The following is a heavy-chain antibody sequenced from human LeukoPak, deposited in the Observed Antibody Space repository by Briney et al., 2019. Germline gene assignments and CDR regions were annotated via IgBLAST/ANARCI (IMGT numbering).Heavy chain of an antibody. Sequence: ASVKVSCKASGYTFTRFGISWVRQAPGQGLEWMGWISGYDGITKYAQKSQGRVTMTTDTSTSTAFMELRSLSADDTAVYYCSRDQVVGATAGTFDYWGQGTLVTVSS. J-gene: IGHJ4*02. V-gene: IGHV1-18*01. D-gene: IGHD1-26*01. CDR3: SRDQVVGATAGTFDY. CDR2: ISGYDGIT. CDR1: GYTFTRFG.